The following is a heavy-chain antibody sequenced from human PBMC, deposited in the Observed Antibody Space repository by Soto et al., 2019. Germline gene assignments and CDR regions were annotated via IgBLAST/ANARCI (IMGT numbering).Heavy chain of an antibody. Sequence: EVQLLESGGGLVQPGASLRLSCAASGFTFSSYAMSWVRQAPGKGLEWVSVISGSDDSTYYADSVKGRFTISRDNSKNMLYLQMTSLRAEDTAVYYCAKRSSSSTFDYWGQGTLVTVSS. CDR2: ISGSDDST. CDR1: GFTFSSYA. CDR3: AKRSSSSTFDY. D-gene: IGHD6-6*01. J-gene: IGHJ4*02. V-gene: IGHV3-23*01.